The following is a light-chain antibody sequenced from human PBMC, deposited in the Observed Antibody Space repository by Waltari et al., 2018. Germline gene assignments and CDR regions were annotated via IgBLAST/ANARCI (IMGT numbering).Light chain of an antibody. J-gene: IGKJ5*01. V-gene: IGKV2-30*02. CDR1: QRLVHRDGNTY. CDR2: KVS. CDR3: MQGTHWPPT. Sequence: DVVMTQSPLSLPVTLGQPASISCRSTQRLVHRDGNTYLNWFQQRTGQSPRCLIYKVSDRDSGVPDRFSGSGSGTDFTLKISRVEAEDVGVYYCMQGTHWPPTFGRGTRLEIQ.